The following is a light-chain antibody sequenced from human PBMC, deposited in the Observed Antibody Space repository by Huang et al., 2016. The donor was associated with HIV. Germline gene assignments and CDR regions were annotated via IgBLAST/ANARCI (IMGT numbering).Light chain of an antibody. CDR3: QQSYDTLIT. Sequence: DIQMTQSPSSLSASVGDRVTITCRASQSISNFLNWYQQRPGKAPKLLIQTASSLQSGVPSRFSGSGSGTDFTLTINSLQPEDFATYFCQQSYDTLITFGQGTRLEIK. CDR1: QSISNF. CDR2: TAS. J-gene: IGKJ5*01. V-gene: IGKV1-39*01.